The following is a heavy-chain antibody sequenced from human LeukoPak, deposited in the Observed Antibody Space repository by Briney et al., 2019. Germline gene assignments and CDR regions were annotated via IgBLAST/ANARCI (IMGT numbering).Heavy chain of an antibody. J-gene: IGHJ5*02. CDR1: GGSISRGGYY. D-gene: IGHD6-13*01. Sequence: PSQTLSLTCTVSGGSISRGGYYWSWIRQHPGKGLEWIGYIYYSGSTYYNPSLKSRVTISVATSKNQFSLKLSSVTAADTAVYYCARAAAAGSNWFDPWGQGTLVTVSS. CDR3: ARAAAAGSNWFDP. CDR2: IYYSGST. V-gene: IGHV4-31*03.